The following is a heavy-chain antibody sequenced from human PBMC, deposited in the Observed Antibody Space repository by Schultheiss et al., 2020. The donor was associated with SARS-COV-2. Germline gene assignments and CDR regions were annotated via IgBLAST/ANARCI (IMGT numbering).Heavy chain of an antibody. J-gene: IGHJ6*02. D-gene: IGHD3-3*01. CDR3: ARILHVRFPDYYGMDV. CDR2: IYWNDDK. V-gene: IGHV2-5*01. Sequence: SGPTLVKPTQTLTLTCTFSGFSLSTSGVGVGWIRQPPGKALEWLALIYWNDDKRYSPSLKSRLTITKDTSKNQVVLTMTNMDPVDTATYYCARILHVRFPDYYGMDVWGQGTTVTVSS. CDR1: GFSLSTSGVG.